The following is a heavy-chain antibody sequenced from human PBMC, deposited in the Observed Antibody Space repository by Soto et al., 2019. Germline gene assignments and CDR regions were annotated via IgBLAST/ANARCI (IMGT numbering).Heavy chain of an antibody. Sequence: SETLSLTCTVSGGSISSGDYYWSWIRQPPEKGLEWIGYIYHSGSTYYNPSLKSRVTISVDTSKNQFSLKLSSVTAADTAVYYCARLTPGYSSGWFIDYWGQGTLVTVSS. CDR2: IYHSGST. CDR3: ARLTPGYSSGWFIDY. V-gene: IGHV4-30-4*01. D-gene: IGHD6-19*01. CDR1: GGSISSGDYY. J-gene: IGHJ4*02.